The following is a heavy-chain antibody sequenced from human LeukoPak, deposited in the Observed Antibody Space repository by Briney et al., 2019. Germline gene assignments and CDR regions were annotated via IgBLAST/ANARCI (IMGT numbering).Heavy chain of an antibody. CDR2: INHSGST. CDR3: ARDPLGYGSGSSSWY. Sequence: PSETLSLTCAVYGGSFSGYYWSWIRQPPGKGLEWIGEINHSGSTNYNPSLKSRVTISVDTSKNQFSLKLSSVTAADTAVYYCARDPLGYGSGSSSWYWGQGTLVTVSS. J-gene: IGHJ4*02. V-gene: IGHV4-34*01. D-gene: IGHD3-10*01. CDR1: GGSFSGYY.